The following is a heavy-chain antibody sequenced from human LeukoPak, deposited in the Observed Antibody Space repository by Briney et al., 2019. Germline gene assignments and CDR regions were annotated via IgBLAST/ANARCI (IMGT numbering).Heavy chain of an antibody. V-gene: IGHV3-7*01. Sequence: GRSLRLSCAASGFTFSSYCMSWVRQAPGKGLEWVANIKQDASEKYYVDSVKGRFTISRDNAKNSLYLQMNSLRAEDTAVYYCARVRRIAVAGASDYWGQGTLVTVSS. CDR1: GFTFSSYC. CDR3: ARVRRIAVAGASDY. CDR2: IKQDASEK. J-gene: IGHJ4*02. D-gene: IGHD6-19*01.